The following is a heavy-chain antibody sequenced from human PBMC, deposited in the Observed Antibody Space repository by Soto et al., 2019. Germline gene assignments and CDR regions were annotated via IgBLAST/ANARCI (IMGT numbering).Heavy chain of an antibody. Sequence: PGGSLRLSCAASRFTFSSYSMNWVRQAPGKGLEWVSYISSSSNTIYYADSVKGRFTISRGNAKNSLYLQMNSLRAEDTAVYYCARDRIFDTAMGYFDYWGPGNLVTVSS. CDR3: ARDRIFDTAMGYFDY. CDR2: ISSSSNTI. J-gene: IGHJ4*02. D-gene: IGHD5-18*01. V-gene: IGHV3-48*01. CDR1: RFTFSSYS.